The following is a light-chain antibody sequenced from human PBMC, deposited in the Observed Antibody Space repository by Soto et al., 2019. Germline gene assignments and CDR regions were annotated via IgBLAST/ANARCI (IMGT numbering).Light chain of an antibody. CDR1: SSDVGGFNY. CDR2: EVS. J-gene: IGLJ1*01. CDR3: SSHLAGSDNYV. Sequence: QSALTQPPSASGSPGQSVTISCTGTSSDVGGFNYISWYQQHPGKAPKLIIYEVSKRPSGVPDRFSGSRSGNVASLIVSGLQAEDEADYYCSSHLAGSDNYVFGTGTKVTVL. V-gene: IGLV2-8*01.